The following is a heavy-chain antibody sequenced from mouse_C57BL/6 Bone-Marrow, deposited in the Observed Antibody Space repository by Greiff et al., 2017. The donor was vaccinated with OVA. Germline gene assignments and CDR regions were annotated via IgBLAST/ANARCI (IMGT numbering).Heavy chain of an antibody. Sequence: EVQLQQSGPELVKPGASVKISCKASGYTFTDYYMNWVKQSHGKSLEWIGDINPNNGGTSYNQKFKGKATLTVDKSSSTAYMELRSLTSEDAAVYYCAKWGYDGGFDYWGQGTTLTVSS. CDR1: GYTFTDYY. CDR2: INPNNGGT. D-gene: IGHD2-2*01. V-gene: IGHV1-26*01. J-gene: IGHJ2*01. CDR3: AKWGYDGGFDY.